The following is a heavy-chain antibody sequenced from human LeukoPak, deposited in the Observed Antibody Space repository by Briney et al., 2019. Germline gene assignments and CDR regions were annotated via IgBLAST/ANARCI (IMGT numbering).Heavy chain of an antibody. CDR1: GFTFSSYS. V-gene: IGHV3-21*01. CDR2: ISSSSSYI. CDR3: ARDGPAAEYSSGYPSEH. Sequence: GGSLRLSCAASGFTFSSYSMNWVRQAPGKGLEWVSSISSSSSYIYYADSVKGRFTISRDNAKNSLYLQMNSLRAEDTAVYYCARDGPAAEYSSGYPSEHWGQGTLVTVSS. J-gene: IGHJ1*01. D-gene: IGHD6-19*01.